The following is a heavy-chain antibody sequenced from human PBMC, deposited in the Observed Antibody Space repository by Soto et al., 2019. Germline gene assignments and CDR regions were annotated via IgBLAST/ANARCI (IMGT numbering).Heavy chain of an antibody. CDR1: GGSVSGYY. V-gene: IGHV4-34*01. CDR3: ARFVRSCSGTTCYTRADV. Sequence: SETLSLTCAVYGGSVSGYYWSWIRQPPGKGLEWIGEINHSGSTNYNPSLKSRVTMSVDTSKNQFSLKLRSVIVADTAVYHCARFVRSCSGTTCYTRADVWGQGTTVTVSS. CDR2: INHSGST. D-gene: IGHD2-2*02. J-gene: IGHJ6*02.